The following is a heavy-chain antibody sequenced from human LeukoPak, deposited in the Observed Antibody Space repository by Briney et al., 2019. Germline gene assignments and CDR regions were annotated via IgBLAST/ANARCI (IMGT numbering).Heavy chain of an antibody. D-gene: IGHD2-21*02. CDR1: GGSISSSSYY. CDR2: IYYSGST. V-gene: IGHV4-39*01. Sequence: SETLSLTCTVSGGSISSSSYYWGWIRQPPGKGLEWIGSIYYSGSTYYNPSLKSRVTISVDTSKNQFSLKLSSVTAADTAVYYCASHYYCGGDCHYFDYWGQGTLVTVSS. J-gene: IGHJ4*02. CDR3: ASHYYCGGDCHYFDY.